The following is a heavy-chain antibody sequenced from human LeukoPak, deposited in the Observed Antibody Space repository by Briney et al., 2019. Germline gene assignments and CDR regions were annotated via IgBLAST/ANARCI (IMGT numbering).Heavy chain of an antibody. CDR2: IIPIFGTA. V-gene: IGHV1-69*05. D-gene: IGHD6-13*01. CDR3: ARDAGKAYYYYYYMDV. CDR1: GGTFSSYA. Sequence: SVKVSCKASGGTFSSYAISWVRQAPGQGLEWMGRIIPIFGTANYAQKFQGRVTITTDESTSTAYMELSSLRSEGTAVYYCARDAGKAYYYYYYMDVWGKGTTVTVSS. J-gene: IGHJ6*03.